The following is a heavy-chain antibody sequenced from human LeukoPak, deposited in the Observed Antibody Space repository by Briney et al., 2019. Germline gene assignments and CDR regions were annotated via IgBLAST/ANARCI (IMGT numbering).Heavy chain of an antibody. J-gene: IGHJ5*02. D-gene: IGHD2/OR15-2a*01. Sequence: SETLSLTCAVYGESFSGYYWSWIRQPPGKGLEWIGEINHSGSTNYNPSLKSRVTISVDTSKNQFSLKLSSVTAADTAVYYCARDTLPRFDPWGQGTLVTVSS. CDR3: ARDTLPRFDP. CDR2: INHSGST. CDR1: GESFSGYY. V-gene: IGHV4-34*01.